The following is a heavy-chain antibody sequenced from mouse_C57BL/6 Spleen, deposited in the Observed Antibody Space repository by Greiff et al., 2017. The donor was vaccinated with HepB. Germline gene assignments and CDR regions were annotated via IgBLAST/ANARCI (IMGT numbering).Heavy chain of an antibody. CDR1: GYTFTSYW. V-gene: IGHV1-72*01. Sequence: VQLQQPGAELVKPGASVKLSCKASGYTFTSYWMHWVKQRPGRGLEWIGRIDPNSGGTKYNEKFKSKATLTVDKPSSTAYMQLSSLTSEDSAVYYCARAWGYGSSFYAMDYWGQGTSVTVSS. CDR3: ARAWGYGSSFYAMDY. D-gene: IGHD1-1*01. CDR2: IDPNSGGT. J-gene: IGHJ4*01.